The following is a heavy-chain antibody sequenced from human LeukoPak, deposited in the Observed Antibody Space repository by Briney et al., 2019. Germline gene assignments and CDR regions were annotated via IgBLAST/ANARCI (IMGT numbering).Heavy chain of an antibody. J-gene: IGHJ6*03. D-gene: IGHD3-3*01. CDR2: MYQSGST. Sequence: SETLSLTCAVSGYSSSSGYYWAWIRQPPGKGLEWIGSMYQSGSTHYNPSLESRVTISEDTSKKQFSLNLSTVTAADTAVYYCATASNTNYYYYMDVWGKGTTVTVSS. CDR3: ATASNTNYYYYMDV. CDR1: GYSSSSGYY. V-gene: IGHV4-38-2*01.